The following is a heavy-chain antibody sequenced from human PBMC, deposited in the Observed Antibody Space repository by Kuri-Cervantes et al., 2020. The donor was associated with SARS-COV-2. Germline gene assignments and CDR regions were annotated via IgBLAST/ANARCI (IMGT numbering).Heavy chain of an antibody. V-gene: IGHV1-46*01. J-gene: IGHJ6*03. CDR1: GYTFTSYY. Sequence: ASVKVSCKASGYTFTSYYMHWVRQAPGQGLEWMGIINPSGGSTSYAQKFQGRVTMTRDTSTSTVYMELSSLRSEDTAVYYCAREGVGAHKGYYMDVWGKGTTVTVSS. CDR3: AREGVGAHKGYYMDV. D-gene: IGHD1-26*01. CDR2: INPSGGST.